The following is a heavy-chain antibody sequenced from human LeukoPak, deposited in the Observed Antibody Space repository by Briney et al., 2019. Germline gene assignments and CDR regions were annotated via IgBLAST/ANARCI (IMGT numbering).Heavy chain of an antibody. D-gene: IGHD3-10*01. CDR3: ARHYYGSGSYYATGDWFDP. J-gene: IGHJ5*02. CDR2: IYYSGST. CDR1: GGSISSSSYY. V-gene: IGHV4-39*01. Sequence: SEALSLTCTVSGGSISSSSYYWGWIRQPPGKGLEWIGSIYYSGSTYYNPSLKSRVTISVDTSKNQFSLKLSSVTAADTAVYYCARHYYGSGSYYATGDWFDPWGQGTLVTVSS.